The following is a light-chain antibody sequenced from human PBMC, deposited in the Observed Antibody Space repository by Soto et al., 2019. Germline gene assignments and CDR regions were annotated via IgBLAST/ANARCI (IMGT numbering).Light chain of an antibody. Sequence: QSVLTQPASVSGSPGQSISISCTGTSNDIGIYNYVSWYQQYPGKAPKLLIYEVNNRLSGVSNRFSGSKSGNTASLTISGLQAEDEAFYYCSSYTSTRTVFGGGTKLTVL. V-gene: IGLV2-14*01. J-gene: IGLJ2*01. CDR2: EVN. CDR1: SNDIGIYNY. CDR3: SSYTSTRTV.